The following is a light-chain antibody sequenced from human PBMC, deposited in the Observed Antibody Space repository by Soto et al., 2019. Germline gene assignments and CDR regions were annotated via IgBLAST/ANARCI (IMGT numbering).Light chain of an antibody. J-gene: IGKJ1*01. V-gene: IGKV3-20*01. Sequence: VVLTQSPVTLSVSPGERASLYCRASQSLGSGYLAWYQQKPGQAPRLLIYDATSGATGIPDRFSGSGSGTDFALTISRLEAEDSAVYYCQQYAHLPVTFGQGTKVEI. CDR3: QQYAHLPVT. CDR2: DAT. CDR1: QSLGSGY.